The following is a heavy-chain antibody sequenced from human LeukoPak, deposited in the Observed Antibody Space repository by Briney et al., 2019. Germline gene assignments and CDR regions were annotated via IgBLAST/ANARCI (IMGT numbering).Heavy chain of an antibody. CDR2: INSDGSST. Sequence: PGGSLRLSCAASGFTFSSYWMHWVRQAPGKGLVWVSRINSDGSSTSYADSVKGRFTISRDNAKNTLYLQMNSLRAEDTTVYYCARDRSFGSGWVKLFDYWGQGTLVTVSS. CDR1: GFTFSSYW. J-gene: IGHJ4*02. CDR3: ARDRSFGSGWVKLFDY. V-gene: IGHV3-74*01. D-gene: IGHD6-19*01.